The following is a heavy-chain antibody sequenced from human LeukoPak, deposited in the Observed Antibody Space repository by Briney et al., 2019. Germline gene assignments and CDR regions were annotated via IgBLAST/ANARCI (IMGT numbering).Heavy chain of an antibody. V-gene: IGHV3-7*01. D-gene: IGHD5-12*01. CDR3: ARGGIHSGYHHFDS. J-gene: IGHJ4*02. CDR1: GFTFSNYW. CDR2: IKQEGVET. Sequence: PGGSLRLSCATSGFTFSNYWMTWVRQAPGKGLEWVAIIKQEGVETYYAESVKGRFTISRDNAKNSLFLEMNSPRDDDTAVYYCARGGIHSGYHHFDSWGRGTPVSVPS.